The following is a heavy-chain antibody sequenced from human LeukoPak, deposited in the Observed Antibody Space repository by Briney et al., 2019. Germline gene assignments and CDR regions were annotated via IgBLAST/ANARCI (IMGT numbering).Heavy chain of an antibody. V-gene: IGHV1-69*04. CDR3: ARDLRAAAAPVFDY. D-gene: IGHD6-13*01. J-gene: IGHJ4*02. CDR1: GGTFSSYA. Sequence: SVKVSCKASGGTFSSYAISWVRQAPGQGLECMGRIIPILGIANYTEKFQGRLTITADKSTTTAYMELSSLRSEDTAVYYCARDLRAAAAPVFDYWGQGTLVTVSS. CDR2: IIPILGIA.